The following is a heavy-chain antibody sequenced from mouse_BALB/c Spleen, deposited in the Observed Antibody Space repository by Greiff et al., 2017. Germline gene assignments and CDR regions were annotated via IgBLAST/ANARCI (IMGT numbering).Heavy chain of an antibody. D-gene: IGHD1-2*01. CDR1: GYTFTDYW. CDR2: IGTADSYT. Sequence: QVQLQQPGAELVMPGASVKMSCKASGYTFTDYWMHWVKQRPGQGLEWIGAIGTADSYTSYNQKVKGKATLTVDESSSTVYMQLSSLTSEDSAVYYCAREEGTTATPLAYWGQGTLVTVSA. J-gene: IGHJ3*01. CDR3: AREEGTTATPLAY. V-gene: IGHV1-69*01.